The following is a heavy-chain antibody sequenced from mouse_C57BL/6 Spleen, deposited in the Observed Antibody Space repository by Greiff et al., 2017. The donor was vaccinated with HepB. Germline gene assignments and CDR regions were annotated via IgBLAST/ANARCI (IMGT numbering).Heavy chain of an antibody. V-gene: IGHV1-61*01. D-gene: IGHD3-1*01. CDR2: IYPSDSET. J-gene: IGHJ4*01. CDR3: ARKGLAMDY. Sequence: LQPGAELVRPGSSVKLSCKASGYTFTSYWMDWVKQRPGQGLEWIGNIYPSDSETHYNQKFKDKATLTVDKSSSTAYMQLSSLTSEDSAVYYCARKGLAMDYWGQGTSVTVSS. CDR1: GYTFTSYW.